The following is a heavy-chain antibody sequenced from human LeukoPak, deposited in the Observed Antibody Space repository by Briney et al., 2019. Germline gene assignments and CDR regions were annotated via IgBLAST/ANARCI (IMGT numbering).Heavy chain of an antibody. CDR2: IIPIFGTA. D-gene: IGHD2-15*01. Sequence: GASVKVSCKASGGTFNSYAISWVRQAPGQGLEWMGRIIPIFGTANYAQKFQGRVTITTDESTSTAYMELSSLRSEDTAVYYCARDRGYCSGGSCSAKDYWGQGTLVTVSS. J-gene: IGHJ4*02. CDR3: ARDRGYCSGGSCSAKDY. V-gene: IGHV1-69*05. CDR1: GGTFNSYA.